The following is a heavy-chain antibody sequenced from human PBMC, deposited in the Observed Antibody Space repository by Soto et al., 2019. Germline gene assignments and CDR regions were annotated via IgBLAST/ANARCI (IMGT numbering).Heavy chain of an antibody. CDR2: ISAYNGNT. D-gene: IGHD2-15*01. J-gene: IGHJ4*02. CDR3: ARDKRGYCSGGSCYYFDY. Sequence: ASGKVSCKASGYTFTSYGISWVRHAPGQGLEWMGWISAYNGNTNYAQKLQGRVTMTTDTSTSTAYMELRSLRSDDTAVYYCARDKRGYCSGGSCYYFDYWGQGTLVTVSS. CDR1: GYTFTSYG. V-gene: IGHV1-18*01.